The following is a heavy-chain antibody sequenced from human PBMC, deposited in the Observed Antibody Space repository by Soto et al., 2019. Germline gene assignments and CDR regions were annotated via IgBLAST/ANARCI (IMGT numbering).Heavy chain of an antibody. CDR2: ISYDGSNK. Sequence: GGSLRLSCAASGFTFSSYAMHWFRQAPGKGLEWVAVISYDGSNKYYADSVKGRFTISRDNSKNTLYLQMNSLRAEDTAVYYCARVGRGGYNYRYVYWGQGTLVTVSS. CDR1: GFTFSSYA. CDR3: ARVGRGGYNYRYVY. J-gene: IGHJ4*02. D-gene: IGHD5-12*01. V-gene: IGHV3-30-3*01.